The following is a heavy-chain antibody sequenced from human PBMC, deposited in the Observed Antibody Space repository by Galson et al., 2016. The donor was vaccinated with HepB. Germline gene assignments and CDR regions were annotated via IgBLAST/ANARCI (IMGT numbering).Heavy chain of an antibody. J-gene: IGHJ1*01. V-gene: IGHV1-69*06. D-gene: IGHD3-22*01. Sequence: SVKISCKASGGTFSGNAISWVRQAPGQGLEWIGAIFPMIETPQYVQKFQGRVKMTADKSHSTAYLYLSSLKSDGTAVYYCTTGHDSRDYHSSRRVYGPGFCHDWGQGTLVVVSS. CDR3: TTGHDSRDYHSSRRVYGPGFCHD. CDR2: IFPMIETP. CDR1: GGTFSGNA.